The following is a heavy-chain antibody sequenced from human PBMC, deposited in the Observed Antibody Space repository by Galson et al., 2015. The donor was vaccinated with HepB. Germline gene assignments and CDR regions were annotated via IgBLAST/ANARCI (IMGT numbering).Heavy chain of an antibody. Sequence: SVKVSCKASGYTFTSYGISWVRQAPGQGLEWMGWISAYNGNTNYAQKLQGRVTMTTDTSTSTAYMELRSLRSDDTAVYYCARTSPYCSGGSCYSDYWGQGTLVTVSS. V-gene: IGHV1-18*01. J-gene: IGHJ4*02. D-gene: IGHD2-15*01. CDR3: ARTSPYCSGGSCYSDY. CDR1: GYTFTSYG. CDR2: ISAYNGNT.